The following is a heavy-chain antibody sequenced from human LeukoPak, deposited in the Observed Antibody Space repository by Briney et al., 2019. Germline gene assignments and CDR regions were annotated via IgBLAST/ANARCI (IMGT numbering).Heavy chain of an antibody. CDR2: VLYDGSNE. J-gene: IGHJ4*02. CDR3: AKRYSYGDYELGDYYFDY. CDR1: GFTFSTYA. V-gene: IGHV3-30-3*02. Sequence: HPGGSLRLSCAASGFTFSTYAMHWVRQAPGKGLEWVAVVLYDGSNEHYTDSVRGRFTISRDNPKNTLWLQMNSLTADDTAVYYCAKRYSYGDYELGDYYFDYWGQGTLVTVSS. D-gene: IGHD4-17*01.